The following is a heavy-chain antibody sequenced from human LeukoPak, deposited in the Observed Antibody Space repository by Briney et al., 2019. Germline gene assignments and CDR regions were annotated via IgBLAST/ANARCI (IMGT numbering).Heavy chain of an antibody. CDR2: IYHSGST. CDR1: GGSISSSSYY. J-gene: IGHJ6*03. CDR3: ARILIAADNYYYMDV. V-gene: IGHV4-39*07. D-gene: IGHD6-13*01. Sequence: SETLSLTCTVSGGSISSSSYYWGWIRQPPGKGLEWIGSIYHSGSTYYNPSLKSRVTISVDTSKNQFSLKLSSVTAADTAVYYCARILIAADNYYYMDVWGKGTTVTVSS.